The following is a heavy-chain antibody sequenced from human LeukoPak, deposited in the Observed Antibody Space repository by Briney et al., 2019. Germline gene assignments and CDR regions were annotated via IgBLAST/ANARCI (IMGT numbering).Heavy chain of an antibody. V-gene: IGHV4-34*01. CDR1: GGSFSGYY. Sequence: SGTLSLTCAVYGGSFSGYYWSWIRQPPGKGLEWIGEINHSGSTNYNPSLKSRVTISVDTSKNQFSLKLSSVTAADTAVYYCARADYGGNTAYYFDYWGQGTLATVSS. J-gene: IGHJ4*02. D-gene: IGHD4-23*01. CDR3: ARADYGGNTAYYFDY. CDR2: INHSGST.